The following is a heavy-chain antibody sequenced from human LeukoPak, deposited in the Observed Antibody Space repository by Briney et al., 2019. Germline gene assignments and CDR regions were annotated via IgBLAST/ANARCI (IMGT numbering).Heavy chain of an antibody. CDR1: GFTFNNYA. CDR2: INNSGGRT. CDR3: AKVTYGSGTYGAFDS. V-gene: IGHV3-23*01. J-gene: IGHJ4*02. Sequence: PGGSLRLSCAASGFTFNNYAMNWVRQAPGKGLEWVSAINNSGGRTYYADSVKGRFTISRDNSKNTLYLQMNSLRAEDTAVYYCAKVTYGSGTYGAFDSWGQGTLVTVSS. D-gene: IGHD3-10*01.